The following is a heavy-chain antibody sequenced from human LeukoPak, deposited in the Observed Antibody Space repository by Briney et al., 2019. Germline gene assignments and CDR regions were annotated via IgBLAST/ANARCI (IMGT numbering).Heavy chain of an antibody. CDR1: RYTLTEVS. CDR2: FDPEDGET. CDR3: ATDLRSYYCYGMDV. V-gene: IGHV1-24*01. J-gene: IGHJ6*02. Sequence: ASVNVSHQVSRYTLTEVSMHSARQSPGNGREWMGGFDPEDGETIYARKFQGRVTMTEDTSTDTAYMELSSLRSEDTAVYYCATDLRSYYCYGMDVWGQGTTATVSS.